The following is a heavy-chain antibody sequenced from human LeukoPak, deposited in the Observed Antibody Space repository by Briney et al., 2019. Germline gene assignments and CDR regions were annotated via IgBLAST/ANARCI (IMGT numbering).Heavy chain of an antibody. CDR1: GGSLITANFF. D-gene: IGHD2-2*01. J-gene: IGHJ6*03. V-gene: IGHV4-39*07. Sequence: SETLSLTCAVSGGSLITANFFWGWIRQPPGKGLEWIGSVYYSGKTYYNPSLKSRVSISVDTSKNQFSLRLTSVTAADTAVYYCAREWGVVVPAAGYYYYYMDVWGKGTTVTVSS. CDR3: AREWGVVVPAAGYYYYYMDV. CDR2: VYYSGKT.